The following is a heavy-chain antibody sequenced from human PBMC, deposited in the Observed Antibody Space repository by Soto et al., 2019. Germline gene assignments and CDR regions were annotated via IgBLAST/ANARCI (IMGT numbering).Heavy chain of an antibody. D-gene: IGHD3-22*01. Sequence: SETLSLTCTVSGGSISSYYWSWIRQPPGKGLEWIGYIYYSGSTNYNPSLKSRVTISVDTSKNQFSLKLSSVTAADTAVYYCARRHYDSSGPRWYFDYWGQGTLVTVSS. CDR3: ARRHYDSSGPRWYFDY. J-gene: IGHJ4*02. CDR2: IYYSGST. V-gene: IGHV4-59*08. CDR1: GGSISSYY.